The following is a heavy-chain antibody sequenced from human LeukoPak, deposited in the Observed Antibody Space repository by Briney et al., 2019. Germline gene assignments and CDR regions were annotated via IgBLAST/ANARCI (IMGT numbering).Heavy chain of an antibody. CDR3: AHYGDYRFMYYFDH. J-gene: IGHJ4*02. V-gene: IGHV2-5*02. CDR2: IYWDDNK. CDR1: GFSLSTSGVG. Sequence: SGPTLVQPTQTLTLTCPFSGFSLSTSGVGVGWIRQPPGKALEWLALIYWDDNKLYSPSLKSRLTITKDTSKNQVVLTMTNMDPVDTAAYYCAHYGDYRFMYYFDHWGQGTLVTVSS. D-gene: IGHD4-17*01.